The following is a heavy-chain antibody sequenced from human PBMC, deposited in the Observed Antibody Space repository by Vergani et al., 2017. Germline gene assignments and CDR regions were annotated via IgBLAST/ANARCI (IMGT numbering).Heavy chain of an antibody. J-gene: IGHJ6*02. Sequence: QVQLQQWGAGLLTPSETLSLTCAVYGGSFRGYYWSWIRQPPGQGLEWIGEINHSGSTNYNPSLKSRVTISVDTSKNQFSLKLSAVTAAETVVYYCARGRSRYYGAGKIYYYYGMDVCGQGTTVTV. CDR3: ARGRSRYYGAGKIYYYYGMDV. D-gene: IGHD3-10*01. V-gene: IGHV4-34*01. CDR2: INHSGST. CDR1: GGSFRGYY.